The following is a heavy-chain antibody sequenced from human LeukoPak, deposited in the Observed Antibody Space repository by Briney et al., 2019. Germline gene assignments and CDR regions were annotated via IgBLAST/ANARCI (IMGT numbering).Heavy chain of an antibody. D-gene: IGHD5-24*01. Sequence: XXKVXGYTLTELSMXWVRQAPGKGLEWMGGFDPEDGETIYAQKFQGRVTMTEDTSTDTAYMELSSLRSEDTAVYYCATGRGEMAKSWGQGTLVTVPS. V-gene: IGHV1-24*01. J-gene: IGHJ4*02. CDR2: FDPEDGET. CDR1: GYTLTELS. CDR3: ATGRGEMAKS.